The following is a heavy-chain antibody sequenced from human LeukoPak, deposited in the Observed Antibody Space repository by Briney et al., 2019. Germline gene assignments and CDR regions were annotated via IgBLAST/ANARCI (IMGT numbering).Heavy chain of an antibody. CDR1: GGSISSYY. D-gene: IGHD3-16*02. J-gene: IGHJ4*02. V-gene: IGHV4-59*01. CDR3: ARERHDYVWGSYRYGGYFDY. CDR2: IYYSGST. Sequence: SETLSLTCTVSGGSISSYYWSWIRQPPGKGLEWIGYIYYSGSTNYNPSLKSRVTISVDTSKNQFSLKLSSVTAADTAVYYCARERHDYVWGSYRYGGYFDYWGQGTLVTVSS.